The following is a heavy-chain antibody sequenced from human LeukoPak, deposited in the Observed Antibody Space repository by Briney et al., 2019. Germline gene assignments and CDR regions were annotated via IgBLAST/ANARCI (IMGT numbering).Heavy chain of an antibody. CDR3: ARHESGGLFAY. V-gene: IGHV4-59*01. Sequence: PSETLSLTCTVSGGSITSYYWSWIRHPPGKGLEWIGYIYYSGTTSYNPSLRSRVTISVDTSKNQISLKLSSVTAADTAVYYCARHESGGLFAYWGQGTLVTVSS. D-gene: IGHD6-25*01. J-gene: IGHJ4*02. CDR1: GGSITSYY. CDR2: IYYSGTT.